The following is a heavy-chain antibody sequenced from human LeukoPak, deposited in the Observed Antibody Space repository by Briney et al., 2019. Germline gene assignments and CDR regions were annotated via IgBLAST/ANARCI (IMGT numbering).Heavy chain of an antibody. CDR3: AKVIGYYYDSSGYYDY. J-gene: IGHJ4*02. Sequence: PGGSLRLSCAASGFTFSSYAMSWVRQAPGKGLEWVSAISGSGGSTYYADSVKGRFTISRDNSKNTLYLQMNGLRAEDTAVYYCAKVIGYYYDSSGYYDYWGQGTLVTVSS. CDR2: ISGSGGST. V-gene: IGHV3-23*01. CDR1: GFTFSSYA. D-gene: IGHD3-22*01.